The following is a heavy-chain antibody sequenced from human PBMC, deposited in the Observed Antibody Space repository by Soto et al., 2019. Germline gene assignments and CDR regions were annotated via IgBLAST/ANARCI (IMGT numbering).Heavy chain of an antibody. Sequence: SVKVSCKASGGTFSSYAISWVRQAPGQGLEWMGGIIPIFGTANYAQKFQGRVTITADKSTSTAYMELSSLRSEDTAVYYCARDMYSSSWYNYYYGMDVWGQGTTVTVSS. CDR1: GGTFSSYA. D-gene: IGHD6-13*01. J-gene: IGHJ6*02. V-gene: IGHV1-69*06. CDR2: IIPIFGTA. CDR3: ARDMYSSSWYNYYYGMDV.